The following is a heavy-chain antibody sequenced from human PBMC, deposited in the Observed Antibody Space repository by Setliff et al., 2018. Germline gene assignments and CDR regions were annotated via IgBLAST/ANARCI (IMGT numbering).Heavy chain of an antibody. D-gene: IGHD3-3*01. CDR2: MNPNSGNT. V-gene: IGHV1-8*02. CDR3: ARMSGFQYIDV. CDR1: GYTFTGYY. Sequence: GASVKVSCKASGYTFTGYYLHWVRQAPGQGLEWMGWMNPNSGNTGYAQNFQGRVSMTRNTSISTAYVELNSLTSEDTAVYYCARMSGFQYIDVWDKGTTVTVSS. J-gene: IGHJ6*03.